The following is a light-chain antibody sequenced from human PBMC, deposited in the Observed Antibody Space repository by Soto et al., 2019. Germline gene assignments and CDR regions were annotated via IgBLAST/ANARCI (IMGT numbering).Light chain of an antibody. V-gene: IGLV2-23*01. CDR2: EGT. Sequence: QSALTQPASVSASPGQSITISCTGTSSNVGTYDLVSWYQHHPDKAPKLIIYEGTKRPSGISSRFSDSKSGNTASLTISGLQAEYDADYYCCSFAVGAALVFGGGTKVTVL. CDR3: CSFAVGAALV. J-gene: IGLJ2*01. CDR1: SSNVGTYDL.